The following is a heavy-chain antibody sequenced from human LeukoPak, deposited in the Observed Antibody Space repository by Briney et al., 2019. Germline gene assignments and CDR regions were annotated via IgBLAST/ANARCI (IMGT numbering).Heavy chain of an antibody. Sequence: ASVKVSYKASGYTFTGYYMHWVRQAPGQGLEWMGWINPNSGGTNYAQKFQGRVTMTRDTSISTAYMELSRLRSDDTAVYYCARFLEYSSSTTPWGQGTLVTVSS. D-gene: IGHD6-6*01. CDR3: ARFLEYSSSTTP. J-gene: IGHJ5*02. V-gene: IGHV1-2*02. CDR1: GYTFTGYY. CDR2: INPNSGGT.